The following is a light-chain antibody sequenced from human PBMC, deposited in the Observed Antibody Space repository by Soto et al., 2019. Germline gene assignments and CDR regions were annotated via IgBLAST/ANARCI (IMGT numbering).Light chain of an antibody. V-gene: IGKV1-5*01. CDR2: DVS. Sequence: DIQMTQSPSTLSASVGDRVTITCRASQSISSWLAWYQQKPGKAPKVLIYDVSSLESGVSSRFSGSGSGTEFPLTISSLQPDDFATYYCQQYNSYPLTFGHGTKVEIK. J-gene: IGKJ1*01. CDR1: QSISSW. CDR3: QQYNSYPLT.